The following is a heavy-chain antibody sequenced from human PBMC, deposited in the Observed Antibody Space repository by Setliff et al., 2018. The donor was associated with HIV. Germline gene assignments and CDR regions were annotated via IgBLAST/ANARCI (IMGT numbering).Heavy chain of an antibody. V-gene: IGHV3-66*01. J-gene: IGHJ4*02. Sequence: PGGSLRLSCVASGFTVSSNYMSWVRQAPGKRLEWVSVIYSGGSTYYADSVKGRFSISRDNSKNTLYLQMNSLRAEDTAVYYCARVVRGVTAHYFDYWGQGTPVTVSS. CDR1: GFTVSSNY. CDR2: IYSGGST. CDR3: ARVVRGVTAHYFDY. D-gene: IGHD3-10*01.